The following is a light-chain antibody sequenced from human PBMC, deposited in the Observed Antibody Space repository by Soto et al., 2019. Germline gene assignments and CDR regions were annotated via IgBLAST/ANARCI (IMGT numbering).Light chain of an antibody. CDR1: SSDVGGYSY. CDR3: NSYAGSNNVV. V-gene: IGLV2-8*01. Sequence: QPVLTQPPSASGSPGQSVTISCTGTSSDVGGYSYVSWYQQHPGKAPKLMIYEVSKRPSGVPDRFSGSKSGNTASLTVSGLQAEDEADYYCNSYAGSNNVVFGGGTQLTVL. CDR2: EVS. J-gene: IGLJ2*01.